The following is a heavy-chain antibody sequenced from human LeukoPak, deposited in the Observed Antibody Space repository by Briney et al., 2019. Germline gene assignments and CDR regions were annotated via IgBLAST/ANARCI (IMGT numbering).Heavy chain of an antibody. D-gene: IGHD5-18*01. CDR2: VWYDGSQK. V-gene: IGHV3-33*01. CDR1: GFTFSSYG. Sequence: PGGSLRLSCAASGFTFSSYGMHWVRQAPGKGLEWVAVVWYDGSQKYYADSVKGRFTISRDNAKNSLYLQMNSLRAGDTAVYYCARIGYSYGFDFCGQGTLVTVSS. CDR3: ARIGYSYGFDF. J-gene: IGHJ4*02.